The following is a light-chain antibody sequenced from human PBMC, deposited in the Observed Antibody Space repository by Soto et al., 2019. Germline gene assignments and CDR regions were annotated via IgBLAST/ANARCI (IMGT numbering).Light chain of an antibody. CDR3: QQYNNWPLT. J-gene: IGKJ4*01. V-gene: IGKV3-15*01. Sequence: EIVRTQSPATRSVSPGERATLSCRALQSVTSNLAWYQQKPGQAPRLLIDGATTRATGSPARFSGSGSGTEFTLTISSLQSEDFAVYYCQQYNNWPLTFGGGTKVEIK. CDR1: QSVTSN. CDR2: GAT.